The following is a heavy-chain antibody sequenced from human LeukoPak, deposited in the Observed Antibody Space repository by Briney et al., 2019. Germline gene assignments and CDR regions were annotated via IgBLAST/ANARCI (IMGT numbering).Heavy chain of an antibody. CDR3: ARALKLLDAFDI. CDR1: GYTFTSYD. CDR2: MNPNSGNT. V-gene: IGHV1-8*03. J-gene: IGHJ3*02. D-gene: IGHD3-10*01. Sequence: ASVTVSCKSSGYTFTSYDSNWVRQATGQGLAWMGWMNPNSGNTGYAQKFQGRVTITRNTSISTAYMELSSLRSEDTAVYYCARALKLLDAFDIWGQGTMVTVSS.